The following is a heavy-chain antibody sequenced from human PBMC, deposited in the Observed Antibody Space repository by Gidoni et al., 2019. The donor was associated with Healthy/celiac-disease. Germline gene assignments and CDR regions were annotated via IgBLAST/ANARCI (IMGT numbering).Heavy chain of an antibody. CDR1: GGSISSYY. J-gene: IGHJ6*02. CDR3: AREGVAAPSYYYYGMDV. V-gene: IGHV4-59*01. D-gene: IGHD2-15*01. Sequence: QVQLQESGPGLVKPSETLSLTCTVSGGSISSYYWSWIRQPPGKGLEWIGYIYYSGSTNYNPSLKSRVTISVDTSKNQFSLKLSSVTAADTYVYYCAREGVAAPSYYYYGMDVWGQGTTVTVSS. CDR2: IYYSGST.